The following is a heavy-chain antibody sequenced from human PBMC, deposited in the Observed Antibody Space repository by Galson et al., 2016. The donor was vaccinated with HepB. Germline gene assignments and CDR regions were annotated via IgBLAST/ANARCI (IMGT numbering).Heavy chain of an antibody. CDR3: AREWNGVDV. Sequence: SETLSLTCTVSGDSISSSNYYWAWIRQGAGKGLEWIGSIYYSGNTYYNPSLKSRVTTSIDTSKNQLSLKLTSVTAADTAVYFCAREWNGVDVWGQGTKVTVSS. CDR1: GDSISSSNYY. CDR2: IYYSGNT. V-gene: IGHV4-39*07. J-gene: IGHJ6*02.